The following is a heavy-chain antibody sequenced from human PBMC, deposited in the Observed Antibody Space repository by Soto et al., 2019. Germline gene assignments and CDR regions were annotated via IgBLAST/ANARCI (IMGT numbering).Heavy chain of an antibody. V-gene: IGHV4-39*01. CDR1: GGSISSGSFY. D-gene: IGHD3-3*01. CDR3: ARLGFLEWFDNWFDP. J-gene: IGHJ5*02. Sequence: SETLSLTCTVSGGSISSGSFYWGWIRQPPGKGLEWIGNVYYTGSTYYNPSLKGRVTISVDTSKNQFSLKLSSVTAADTAVYYCARLGFLEWFDNWFDPWGQGTLVTVSS. CDR2: VYYTGST.